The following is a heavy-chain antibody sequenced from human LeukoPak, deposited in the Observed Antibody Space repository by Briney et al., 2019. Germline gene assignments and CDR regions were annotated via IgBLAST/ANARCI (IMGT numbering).Heavy chain of an antibody. CDR1: GFTFSSYA. CDR2: ISGSGAST. CDR3: AKSQFGGVFDGFDI. J-gene: IGHJ3*02. Sequence: GGSLRLSCAASGFTFSSYAMSWVRQAPGKGLEWVSVISGSGASTYYADSVKGRFTISRDNSKNTLYVQMNSLRAEDTAVYYCAKSQFGGVFDGFDIWGQGTMVTVSS. D-gene: IGHD3-16*01. V-gene: IGHV3-23*01.